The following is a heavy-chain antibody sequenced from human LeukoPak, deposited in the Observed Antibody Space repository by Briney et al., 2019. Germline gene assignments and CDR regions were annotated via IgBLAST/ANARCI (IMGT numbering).Heavy chain of an antibody. V-gene: IGHV4-59*08. CDR1: GGSISSYY. Sequence: SETLSLTCTVSGGSISSYYWSWIRQPPGKGLEWIGYIYYSGSTYYNPSLKSRVTISVDTSKNQFSLKLSSVTAADTAVYYCARGDTAMVKDWGQGTLVTVSS. CDR3: ARGDTAMVKD. CDR2: IYYSGST. D-gene: IGHD5-18*01. J-gene: IGHJ4*02.